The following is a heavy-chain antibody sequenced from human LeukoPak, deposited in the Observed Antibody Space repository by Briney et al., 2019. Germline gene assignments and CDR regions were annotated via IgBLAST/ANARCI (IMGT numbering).Heavy chain of an antibody. J-gene: IGHJ4*02. CDR1: GGSISSYY. CDR3: AGGYSSSSPHDY. V-gene: IGHV4-59*01. Sequence: SETLSLTCTVSGGSISSYYWSWIRQPPGKGLEWIGYIYYSGSTNYNPSLKSRVTISVDTSKNQFSLKPSSVTAADTAVYYCAGGYSSSSPHDYWGQGTLVTVSS. CDR2: IYYSGST. D-gene: IGHD6-13*01.